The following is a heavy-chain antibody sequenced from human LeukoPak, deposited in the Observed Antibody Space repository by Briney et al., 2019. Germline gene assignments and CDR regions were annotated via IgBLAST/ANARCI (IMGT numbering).Heavy chain of an antibody. D-gene: IGHD3-10*01. CDR2: IEKDGSDI. J-gene: IGHJ6*02. Sequence: GGSLRLSCAASGFTFRDYAMSWVRQAPGKGLEWVANIEKDGSDIHYVDSVKGRFTISRDNAKNSLYLQMNSPRAEDTAVYYCARSDYDSGTRLDVWGQGTTVTVSS. V-gene: IGHV3-7*01. CDR1: GFTFRDYA. CDR3: ARSDYDSGTRLDV.